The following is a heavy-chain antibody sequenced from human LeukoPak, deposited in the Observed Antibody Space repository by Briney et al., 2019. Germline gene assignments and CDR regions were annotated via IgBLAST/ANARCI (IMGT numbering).Heavy chain of an antibody. J-gene: IGHJ6*02. CDR3: ARREGSHYSVDI. V-gene: IGHV4-59*08. Sequence: PSETLSLNCTVSGASLSSYYWSWIRLPPGKGLEWIGSIYYSGVTNFNPSLKWRIALSVDTSRNLFSLKLSSVTAADTAVYYCARREGSHYSVDIWGQGTTVTVSS. CDR2: IYYSGVT. CDR1: GASLSSYY. D-gene: IGHD5-12*01.